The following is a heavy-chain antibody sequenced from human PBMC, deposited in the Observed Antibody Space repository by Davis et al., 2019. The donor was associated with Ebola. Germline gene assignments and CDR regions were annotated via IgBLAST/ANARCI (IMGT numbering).Heavy chain of an antibody. CDR3: ARGDHMAMASGYYGMDV. J-gene: IGHJ6*04. D-gene: IGHD5-18*01. V-gene: IGHV3-53*01. Sequence: PGGSLRLSCVASDFAVSGHSLTWVRQAPGKGLEWVAVIYGDGSTDYTDSAKGRFTISRDSYKNTFYLQMNSLRVDDTAVYYCARGDHMAMASGYYGMDVWGSGTTVTVSS. CDR1: DFAVSGHS. CDR2: IYGDGST.